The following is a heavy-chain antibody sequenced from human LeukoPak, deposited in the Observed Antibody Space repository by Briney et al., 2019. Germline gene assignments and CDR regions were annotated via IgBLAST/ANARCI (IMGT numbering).Heavy chain of an antibody. J-gene: IGHJ4*02. Sequence: GGSLRLSCAASGFTFSSYGMHWVRQAPGKGLEWVAVIWYDGSNKYYADSVKGRFTISRDNSKNTLYLQMNSLRAEDTAVYYCARARDYYYDSSGCGYWGQGTLVTVSS. CDR2: IWYDGSNK. CDR1: GFTFSSYG. CDR3: ARARDYYYDSSGCGY. D-gene: IGHD3-22*01. V-gene: IGHV3-30*19.